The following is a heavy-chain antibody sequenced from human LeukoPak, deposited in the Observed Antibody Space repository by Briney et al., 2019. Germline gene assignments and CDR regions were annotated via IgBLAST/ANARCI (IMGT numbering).Heavy chain of an antibody. D-gene: IGHD5-24*01. J-gene: IGHJ4*02. CDR3: ARGAMATTPFFDY. Sequence: SETLSLTCPVSGGSISNYYYWTWIRQPPGKGLEWIGYVYYTGSPNCNPSLKSRVTMSLDTSRNQFSLKLTSLTAADTAVYYCARGAMATTPFFDYWGQGTLVTVSS. V-gene: IGHV4-59*01. CDR1: GGSISNYY. CDR2: VYYTGSP.